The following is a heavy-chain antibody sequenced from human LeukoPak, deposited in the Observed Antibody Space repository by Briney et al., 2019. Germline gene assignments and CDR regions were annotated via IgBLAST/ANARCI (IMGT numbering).Heavy chain of an antibody. CDR1: GFTFSFYG. CDR3: AKTSDQLLYSKFDF. V-gene: IGHV3-30*02. Sequence: PGGSLRLSCSTSGFTFSFYGMHWVRQAPGKGLEWVAFIQYDGSFKFYADSVQGRFSISRDNSKNTLFLQMNSLRVDDTAVYYCAKTSDQLLYSKFDFWGQGTLVTVSS. CDR2: IQYDGSFK. J-gene: IGHJ4*02. D-gene: IGHD2-2*02.